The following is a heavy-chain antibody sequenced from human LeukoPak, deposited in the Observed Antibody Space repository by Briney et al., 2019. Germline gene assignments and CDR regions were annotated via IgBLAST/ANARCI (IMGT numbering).Heavy chain of an antibody. CDR3: GRDLGIVVVPAAMGY. CDR1: GFTFSSYS. Sequence: PGGSLRLSCAASGFTFSSYSMNWVRQAPGKGLEWVSYISSSSSTIYYADSVKGRFTISRDNAKNSLYLQMNSLRAEDTAVYYCGRDLGIVVVPAAMGYWGQGTLVTVSS. J-gene: IGHJ4*02. V-gene: IGHV3-48*01. CDR2: ISSSSSTI. D-gene: IGHD2-2*03.